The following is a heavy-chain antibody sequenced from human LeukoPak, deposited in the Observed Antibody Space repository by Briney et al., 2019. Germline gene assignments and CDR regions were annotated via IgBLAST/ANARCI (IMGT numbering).Heavy chain of an antibody. CDR3: TKDRDYYDSGGTTHAFDI. Sequence: PGGSLGLSCAASGFTFSSYGMHWVRQAPGKGLEWVAVIWYDGSNKYYADSVKGRFTISRDNSKNTLYLQMNSLRAEDTAVYYCTKDRDYYDSGGTTHAFDIWGQGTLVTVSS. J-gene: IGHJ3*02. D-gene: IGHD3-22*01. CDR1: GFTFSSYG. CDR2: IWYDGSNK. V-gene: IGHV3-33*06.